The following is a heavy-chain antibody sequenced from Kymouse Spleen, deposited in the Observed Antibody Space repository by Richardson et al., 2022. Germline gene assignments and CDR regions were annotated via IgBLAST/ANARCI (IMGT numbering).Heavy chain of an antibody. CDR3: AREAVLLWFGELLSPYYYYYGMDV. V-gene: IGHV4-61*01. Sequence: QVQLQESGPGLVKPSETLSLTCTVSGGSVSSGSYYWSWIRQPPGKGLEWIGYIYYSGSTNYNPSLKSRVTISVDTSKNQFSLKLSSVTAADTAVYYCAREAVLLWFGELLSPYYYYYGMDVWGQGTTVTVSS. J-gene: IGHJ6*02. CDR2: IYYSGST. D-gene: IGHD3-10*01. CDR1: GGSVSSGSYY.